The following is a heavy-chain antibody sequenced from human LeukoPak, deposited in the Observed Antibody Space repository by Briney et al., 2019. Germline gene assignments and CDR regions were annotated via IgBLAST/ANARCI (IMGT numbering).Heavy chain of an antibody. J-gene: IGHJ5*02. CDR3: AGADCVDACPYLIGP. CDR2: INTKSGHT. V-gene: IGHV1-2*02. D-gene: IGHD2-21*01. CDR1: GYSFTDYY. Sequence: ASVKVSCKTSGYSFTDYYIHWVRQAPGQGLEWMGWINTKSGHTSSARKLQGRVTMTRDPSITTVYMDMAWLRSDDTALYFCAGADCVDACPYLIGPWGQGTLVTVSS.